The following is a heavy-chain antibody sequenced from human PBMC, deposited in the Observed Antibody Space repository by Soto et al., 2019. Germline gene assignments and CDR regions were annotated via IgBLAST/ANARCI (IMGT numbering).Heavy chain of an antibody. V-gene: IGHV4-34*01. CDR2: INHSGSP. Sequence: SETLSLTCAVYGGSFSGYYWNWIRQPPGKGLEWIGEINHSGSPNYNPSLKSRVTISLDTSKNQFSLKLTSVTAADTALYYFARHKITCTFDHWAQRTLATV. J-gene: IGHJ1*01. CDR1: GGSFSGYY. CDR3: ARHKITCTFDH. D-gene: IGHD3-10*01.